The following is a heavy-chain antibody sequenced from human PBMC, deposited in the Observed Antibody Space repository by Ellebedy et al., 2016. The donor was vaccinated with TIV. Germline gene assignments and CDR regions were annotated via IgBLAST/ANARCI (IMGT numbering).Heavy chain of an antibody. J-gene: IGHJ6*02. Sequence: PGGSLRLSCAASGFTVSSNYMSWVRQAPGKGLEWVSLIYSGGSTYYADSVKGRFTISRDNSKNTLYLQMNSLRAEDTAVYYCASAYCSGGSCYSEDGMDVWGQGTTVTVSS. CDR3: ASAYCSGGSCYSEDGMDV. V-gene: IGHV3-66*01. CDR2: IYSGGST. CDR1: GFTVSSNY. D-gene: IGHD2-15*01.